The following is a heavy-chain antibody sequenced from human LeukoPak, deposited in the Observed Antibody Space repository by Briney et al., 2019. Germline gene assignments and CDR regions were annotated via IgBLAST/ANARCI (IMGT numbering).Heavy chain of an antibody. CDR2: ISAYNGYT. Sequence: AASVKVSCKASGYTFTSYGISWVRQAPGQGLEWMGWISAYNGYTNYAQKLQGRVTMTTDTSTSTAYMELRSLRSDDTAVYYCARVNYYDSSGYYEDDYWGQGTLVTVSS. V-gene: IGHV1-18*01. D-gene: IGHD3-22*01. J-gene: IGHJ4*02. CDR1: GYTFTSYG. CDR3: ARVNYYDSSGYYEDDY.